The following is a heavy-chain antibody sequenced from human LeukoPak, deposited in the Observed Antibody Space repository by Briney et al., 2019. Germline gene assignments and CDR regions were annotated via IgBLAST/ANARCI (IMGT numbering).Heavy chain of an antibody. CDR1: GYTFITSG. Sequence: GASVKVSCNASGYTFITSGITWVRQAPGHGLKWMGWISPFNGKTRFAEEFQDRLTMTTDTPTRTAYMVLRSLRSDDTAVYYCVRDRDATPDDVRDYWGQGTLVTVSS. CDR2: ISPFNGKT. CDR3: VRDRDATPDDVRDY. J-gene: IGHJ4*02. D-gene: IGHD2-21*02. V-gene: IGHV1-18*01.